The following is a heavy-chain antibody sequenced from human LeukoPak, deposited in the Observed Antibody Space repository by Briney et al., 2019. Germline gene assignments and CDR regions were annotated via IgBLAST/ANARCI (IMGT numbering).Heavy chain of an antibody. CDR3: ARGGYCSSTSCYPYYYYYMDV. Sequence: SVKVSCKASGGTFSSYAISWVRQAPGQGLEWMGGIIPIFGTANYAQKFQGRVTITADESTSTAYMELSSLRAEDTAVYYCARGGYCSSTSCYPYYYYYMDVWGKGTTVTVSS. CDR2: IIPIFGTA. V-gene: IGHV1-69*13. D-gene: IGHD2-2*01. CDR1: GGTFSSYA. J-gene: IGHJ6*03.